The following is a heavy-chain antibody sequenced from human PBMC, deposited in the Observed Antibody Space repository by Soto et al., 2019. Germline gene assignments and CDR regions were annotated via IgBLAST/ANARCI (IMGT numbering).Heavy chain of an antibody. V-gene: IGHV1-8*01. CDR1: GYTFTCYD. CDR2: MNPNSGNT. J-gene: IGHJ5*02. Sequence: QVQLVQSGAEVKKPGASVKVSCKASGYTFTCYDINWVRPATGQGLEWMGWMNPNSGNTGYAQKFQGRVTMTRNTSISTAYMELSSLRSEDPAVYYCARERDGDYVLRPWGQGTLVTVSS. D-gene: IGHD4-17*01. CDR3: ARERDGDYVLRP.